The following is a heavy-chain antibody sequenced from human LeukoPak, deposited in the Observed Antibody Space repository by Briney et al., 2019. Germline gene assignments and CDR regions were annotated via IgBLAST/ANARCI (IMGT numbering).Heavy chain of an antibody. Sequence: GGSLRLSCAASGFTFSSYGMPWVRQAPGKGLEWVAVISYDGSNKYYADSVKGRFTISRDNSKNTLYLQMNSLRAEDTAVYYCAKDTWNDDYYFDYWDQGTLVTVSS. CDR2: ISYDGSNK. J-gene: IGHJ4*02. CDR1: GFTFSSYG. V-gene: IGHV3-30*18. D-gene: IGHD1-1*01. CDR3: AKDTWNDDYYFDY.